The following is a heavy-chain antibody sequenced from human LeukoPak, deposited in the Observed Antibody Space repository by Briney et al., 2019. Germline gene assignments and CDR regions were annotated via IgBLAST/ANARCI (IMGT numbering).Heavy chain of an antibody. CDR1: GYSFTNYW. D-gene: IGHD3-22*01. J-gene: IGHJ4*02. V-gene: IGHV5-51*01. CDR2: IYPGDSDT. CDR3: ARLGYYFHSSGYLEY. Sequence: GESLKISCKGSGYSFTNYWIGWVRQMPGKGLEWMGIIYPGDSDTRYSPSFQGQVTISADKSISTAYLQWSSLKASDTAMYYCARLGYYFHSSGYLEYWGQGTLVTVSS.